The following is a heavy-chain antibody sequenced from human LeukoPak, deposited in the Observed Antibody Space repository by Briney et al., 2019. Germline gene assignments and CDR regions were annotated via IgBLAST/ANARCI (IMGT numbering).Heavy chain of an antibody. V-gene: IGHV3-30-3*01. D-gene: IGHD5-24*01. CDR3: ARAGRDGYNYADY. J-gene: IGHJ4*02. CDR2: ISYDGSNK. Sequence: GRSLRLSCAASGFTFSSYAMHWVRQAPGKGLEWVAVISYDGSNKYYADSVKGRFTISRDNSKNTLYLQMNSLRAEDTAVYYCARAGRDGYNYADYWGQGTLVTVSS. CDR1: GFTFSSYA.